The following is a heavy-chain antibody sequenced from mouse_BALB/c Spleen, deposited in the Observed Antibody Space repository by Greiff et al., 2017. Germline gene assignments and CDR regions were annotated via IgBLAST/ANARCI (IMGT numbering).Heavy chain of an antibody. J-gene: IGHJ1*01. CDR1: GFSLTGYG. V-gene: IGHV2-6-7*01. D-gene: IGHD1-1*01. Sequence: VQRVESGPGLVAPSQSLSITCTVSGFSLTGYGVNWVRQPPGKGLEWLGMIWGDGSTDYNSALKSRLSISKDNSKSQVFLKMNSLQTDDTARYYCASYGSSWYFDVWGAGTTVTVSS. CDR3: ASYGSSWYFDV. CDR2: IWGDGST.